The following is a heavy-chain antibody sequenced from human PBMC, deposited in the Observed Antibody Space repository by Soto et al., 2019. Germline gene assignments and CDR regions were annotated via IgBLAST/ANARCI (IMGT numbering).Heavy chain of an antibody. Sequence: SETLSLTCGVSGHSIRSGSYWGWIRQPPGKGLEWIGSVYHSGSTHYNPSLKSRVTRSVDTSKNHFSLRLTSVTAADTAIYYCARNRTGALFDYWGQGALVTVSS. D-gene: IGHD1-26*01. V-gene: IGHV4-38-2*01. CDR2: VYHSGST. CDR1: GHSIRSGSY. CDR3: ARNRTGALFDY. J-gene: IGHJ4*02.